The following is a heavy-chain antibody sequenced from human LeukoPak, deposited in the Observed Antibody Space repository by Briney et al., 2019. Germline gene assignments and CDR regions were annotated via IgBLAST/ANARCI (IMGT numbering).Heavy chain of an antibody. CDR3: ARENPFIAAAVWVN. D-gene: IGHD6-13*01. J-gene: IGHJ4*02. Sequence: SETLSLTCTVSGGSISSSSYYWGWIRQPAGKGLEWIGRIYTSGSTNYNPSLKSRVTMSVDTSKNQFSLKLSSVTAADTAAYYCARENPFIAAAVWVNWGQGTLVTVSS. CDR1: GGSISSSSYY. V-gene: IGHV4-61*02. CDR2: IYTSGST.